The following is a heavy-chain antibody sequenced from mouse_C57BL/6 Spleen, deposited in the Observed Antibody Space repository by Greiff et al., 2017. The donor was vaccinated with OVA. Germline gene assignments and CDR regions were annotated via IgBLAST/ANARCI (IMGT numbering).Heavy chain of an antibody. J-gene: IGHJ2*01. D-gene: IGHD1-1*01. V-gene: IGHV1-81*01. CDR2: IYPRSGNT. Sequence: QVHVKQSGAELARPGASVKLSCKASGYTFTSYGISWVKQRTGQGLEWIGEIYPRSGNTYYNEKFKGKATLTADNSSSTAYMELRSLTSEDSAVYFCARKDYYGSSWGVLFDYWGQGTTLTVSS. CDR3: ARKDYYGSSWGVLFDY. CDR1: GYTFTSYG.